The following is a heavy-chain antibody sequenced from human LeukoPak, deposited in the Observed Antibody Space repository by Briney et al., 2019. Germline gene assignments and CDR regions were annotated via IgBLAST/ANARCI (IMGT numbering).Heavy chain of an antibody. CDR3: VSVTTLDSRYFDY. J-gene: IGHJ4*02. CDR1: VYTLTRYF. D-gene: IGHD3-22*01. CDR2: INPNRCCT. Sequence: ASVKVSRETSVYTLTRYFLHCVTQAPGQGRECVGWINPNRCCTNYAQKFQGRVTMTRDTSISTAYIELRRSSFRDAATAICVSVTTLDSRYFDYWGQGTLVTVSS. V-gene: IGHV1-2*02.